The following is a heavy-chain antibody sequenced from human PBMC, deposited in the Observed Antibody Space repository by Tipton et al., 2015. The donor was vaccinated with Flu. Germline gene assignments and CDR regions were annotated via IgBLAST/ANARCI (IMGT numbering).Heavy chain of an antibody. CDR3: ARRGATNYYYYYGMDV. CDR2: IYPGDSDT. Sequence: VQLVQSGAEVKKSGESLKISCKASGYTFRSYWIGWVRQMPGKGLEWMGIIYPGDSDTRYSPSFQGQVTISADKSISTAYLQWSSLKASDTAMYYCARRGATNYYYYYGMDVWGQGTTVTVSS. J-gene: IGHJ6*02. D-gene: IGHD1-26*01. V-gene: IGHV5-51*03. CDR1: GYTFRSYW.